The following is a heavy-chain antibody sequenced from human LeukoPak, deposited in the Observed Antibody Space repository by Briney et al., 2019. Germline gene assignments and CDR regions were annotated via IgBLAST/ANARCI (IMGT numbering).Heavy chain of an antibody. D-gene: IGHD6-19*01. CDR3: ARIEAASSVFFDY. V-gene: IGHV4-30-4*08. Sequence: SQTLSLTCTVSGGSISSDNYYWTWIRQPSGKGLEWIGYIYYSGSTYYNPSLKSRVTMSIDTSKNQFSLKLSSVTAADTAVYYCARIEAASSVFFDYWGQGTLVTVSS. CDR1: GGSISSDNYY. J-gene: IGHJ4*02. CDR2: IYYSGST.